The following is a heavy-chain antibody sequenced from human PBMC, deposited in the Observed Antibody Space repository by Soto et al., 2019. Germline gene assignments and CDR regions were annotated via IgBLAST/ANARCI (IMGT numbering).Heavy chain of an antibody. CDR2: IYSGGRT. V-gene: IGHV3-66*01. J-gene: IGHJ6*02. Sequence: GGSLRLSCAASGFTFCSYSLNWVRQAPGKGLEWVSVIYSGGRTYYADSVKGRFTISRDNSKNTLYLQMNSLRAEDTAVYYCARSRDYHYGMDVWGQGTTVTVSS. CDR3: ARSRDYHYGMDV. CDR1: GFTFCSYS.